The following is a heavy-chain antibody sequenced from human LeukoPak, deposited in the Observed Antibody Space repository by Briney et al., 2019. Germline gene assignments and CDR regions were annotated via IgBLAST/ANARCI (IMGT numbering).Heavy chain of an antibody. CDR1: GYTFTGYY. V-gene: IGHV1-2*04. CDR2: INPNSGGT. Sequence: ASVKVSCKASGYTFTGYYTHWVRQAPGQGLEWMGWINPNSGGTNYAQKFQGWVTMTRDTSISTAYMELSRLRSDDTAVYYCARGRTVVVPAATPAYYFDYWGQGTLVTVSS. D-gene: IGHD2-2*01. J-gene: IGHJ4*02. CDR3: ARGRTVVVPAATPAYYFDY.